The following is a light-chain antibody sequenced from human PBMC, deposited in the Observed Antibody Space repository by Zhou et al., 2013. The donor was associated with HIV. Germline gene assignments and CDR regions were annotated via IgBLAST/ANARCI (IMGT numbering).Light chain of an antibody. CDR2: GAS. J-gene: IGKJ2*01. V-gene: IGKV3-20*01. CDR3: QQYGSSPYT. Sequence: ENVLTQSPGTLSLSPGERATLSCRASQSVSSSSLAWYQQKPGQAPRLLIYGASTRATGIPDRFSGSGSGTDFTLTISGLEPEDFAVYYCQQYGSSPYTFGQGTKLEIK. CDR1: QSVSSSS.